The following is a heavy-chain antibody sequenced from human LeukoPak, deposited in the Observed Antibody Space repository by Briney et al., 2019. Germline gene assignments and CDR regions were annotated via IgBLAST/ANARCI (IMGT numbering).Heavy chain of an antibody. CDR1: GFSFSDAW. J-gene: IGHJ4*02. V-gene: IGHV3-15*07. D-gene: IGHD2-15*01. CDR3: TTRSPARYCSDGACYSSADY. Sequence: GGSLRLFCAASGFSFSDAWMNWVRQAPGKGLEWVGHIRSKADGGTPDYIAPVKGRFTISRDDSKDTLYLQMNSLNTEDTAMYYCTTRSPARYCSDGACYSSADYWGQGTLVTVSS. CDR2: IRSKADGGTP.